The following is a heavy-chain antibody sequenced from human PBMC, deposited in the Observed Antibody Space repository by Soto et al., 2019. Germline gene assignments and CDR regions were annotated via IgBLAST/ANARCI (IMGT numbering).Heavy chain of an antibody. J-gene: IGHJ4*02. D-gene: IGHD3-3*01. CDR3: AKISTIFGVVSRVGFDY. Sequence: GGSLRLSCAASGFTFSSYGMHWVRQAPGKGLEWVAVISYDGSNKYYADSVKGRFTISRDNSKNTLYLQMNSLRAEDTAVYYCAKISTIFGVVSRVGFDYWGQGTLVTVSS. CDR2: ISYDGSNK. V-gene: IGHV3-30*18. CDR1: GFTFSSYG.